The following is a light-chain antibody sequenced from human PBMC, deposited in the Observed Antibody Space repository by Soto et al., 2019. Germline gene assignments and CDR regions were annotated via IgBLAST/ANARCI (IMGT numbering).Light chain of an antibody. CDR1: QSVTNS. J-gene: IGKJ4*01. CDR2: DAS. V-gene: IGKV3-11*01. CDR3: QQHISWPLT. Sequence: IVLTHSPATLSFSPGEIATLSFRASQSVTNSLAWYQQKPGQAPRLLVYDASNRATGIPTRFSGSGSGTDFTLTISNLEPEDFAVYYCQQHISWPLTFGGGTKVDIK.